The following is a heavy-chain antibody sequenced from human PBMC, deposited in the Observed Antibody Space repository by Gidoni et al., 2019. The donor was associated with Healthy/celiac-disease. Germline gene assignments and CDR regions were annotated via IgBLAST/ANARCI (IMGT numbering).Heavy chain of an antibody. Sequence: EVQLLESGGGLVQPGGSLRLSCAASGFTFSSSAMSWVRQAPGKGLEWVSAISGSGGSTYYADSVKGRFTISRDNSKNTLYLQMYSLRAEDTAVYYCAKDPRWDSSVHWGQGTLVTVSS. CDR1: GFTFSSSA. CDR3: AKDPRWDSSVH. CDR2: ISGSGGST. D-gene: IGHD3-22*01. V-gene: IGHV3-23*01. J-gene: IGHJ4*02.